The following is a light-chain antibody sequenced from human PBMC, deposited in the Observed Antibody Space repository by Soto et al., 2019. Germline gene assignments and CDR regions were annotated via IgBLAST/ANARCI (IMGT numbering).Light chain of an antibody. Sequence: DIQMTQSPSTLSASVGDRVTITCRASQSISTWLAWYQQKPGKAPKLLIYKASSLESGVPSRFSGSGSGTEFTLTISRLQPDDSATYYCQQYDDYWTFGQGTKVEIK. CDR1: QSISTW. J-gene: IGKJ1*01. CDR3: QQYDDYWT. V-gene: IGKV1-5*03. CDR2: KAS.